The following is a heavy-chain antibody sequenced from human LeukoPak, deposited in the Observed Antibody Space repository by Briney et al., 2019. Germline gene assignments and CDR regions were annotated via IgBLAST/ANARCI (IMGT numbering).Heavy chain of an antibody. V-gene: IGHV1-69*04. J-gene: IGHJ6*02. Sequence: ASVKVSCKASGGTFSSYAISWVRQAPGQGLEWMGRIIPILGIANYAQKFQGRVTITADKSTSTAYMELSSLRSEDTAVYYCARLSGSPTYYYGMDVWGQGTTVTVSS. CDR1: GGTFSSYA. CDR3: ARLSGSPTYYYGMDV. D-gene: IGHD3-10*01. CDR2: IIPILGIA.